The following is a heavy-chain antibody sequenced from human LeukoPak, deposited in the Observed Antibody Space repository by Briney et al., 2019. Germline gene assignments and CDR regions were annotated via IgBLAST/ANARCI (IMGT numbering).Heavy chain of an antibody. CDR1: GYTFTSYD. D-gene: IGHD5-18*01. V-gene: IGHV1-8*03. J-gene: IGHJ5*02. Sequence: VASVKVSCKASGYTFTSYDINWVRQATGQGLEWMGWMNPNSGNTGYAQKFQGRVTITRNTSISTAYMELSSLRSEDTAVYYCAREVGEYSYGHDFNWFDPWGQGTLVTVSS. CDR2: MNPNSGNT. CDR3: AREVGEYSYGHDFNWFDP.